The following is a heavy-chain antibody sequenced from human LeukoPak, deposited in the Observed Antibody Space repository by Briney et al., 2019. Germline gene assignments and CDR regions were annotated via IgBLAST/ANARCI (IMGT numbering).Heavy chain of an antibody. CDR2: IYYSGST. D-gene: IGHD6-19*01. J-gene: IGHJ4*02. CDR1: GFTFSDYY. V-gene: IGHV4-59*05. Sequence: GSLRLSCAASGFTFSDYYMSWLRQPPGKGLEWIGSIYYSGSTYYNPSLKSRVTISVDTSKNQFSLKLSSVTAADTAVYYCAEYSSGWYVFNYWGQGTLVTVSS. CDR3: AEYSSGWYVFNY.